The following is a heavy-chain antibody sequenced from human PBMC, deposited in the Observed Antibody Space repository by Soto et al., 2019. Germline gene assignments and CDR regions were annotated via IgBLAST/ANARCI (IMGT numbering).Heavy chain of an antibody. J-gene: IGHJ4*02. CDR2: ISSSGYSA. V-gene: IGHV3-23*01. CDR1: GFTYNNYA. Sequence: EVQLLESGGALVQPGVSLSLSCAASGFTYNNYAMGWVRQAPGKGLEWVSAISSSGYSAYYADSVKGRFTISRDNSRNTMFLQMNKLSAEDTAVYYCAKGSVVVAAKFDSWGQGTQVTDSS. CDR3: AKGSVVVAAKFDS. D-gene: IGHD2-21*02.